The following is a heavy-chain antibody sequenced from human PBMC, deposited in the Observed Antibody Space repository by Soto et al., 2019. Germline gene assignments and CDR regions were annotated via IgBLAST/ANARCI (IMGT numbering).Heavy chain of an antibody. D-gene: IGHD5-12*01. CDR2: IWYDGSNK. V-gene: IGHV3-30*02. CDR1: GFPFSSYG. Sequence: PGGSLRLSCAASGFPFSSYGMHLVRQSPGKGLEWVAFIWYDGSNKYYADSVKGRFTISRDNSKNTLYLQMNSLRAEDTAVYYCARDSPRSLAATLTYYWGQGNLVTVSS. J-gene: IGHJ4*02. CDR3: ARDSPRSLAATLTYY.